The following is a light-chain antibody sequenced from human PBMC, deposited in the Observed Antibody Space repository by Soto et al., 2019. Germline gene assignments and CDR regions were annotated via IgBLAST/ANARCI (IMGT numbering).Light chain of an antibody. CDR3: QQYNSSSRGYT. Sequence: DIPMTQSPSTLSASVGDRVTITCRASQSISSWLAWYQQKPGKAPKLLIYDASSLESGVPSRFSGSGSGTEFTLPISSLQPDDFATYYCQQYNSSSRGYTFGQGTKLEIK. V-gene: IGKV1-5*01. CDR1: QSISSW. J-gene: IGKJ2*01. CDR2: DAS.